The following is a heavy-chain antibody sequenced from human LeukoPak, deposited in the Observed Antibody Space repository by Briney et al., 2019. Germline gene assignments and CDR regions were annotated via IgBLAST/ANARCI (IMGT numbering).Heavy chain of an antibody. D-gene: IGHD2-2*01. V-gene: IGHV3-9*01. Sequence: KPGGSLRLSCAASGFTFDDYAMHWVRHAPGKGLEWVSGISWNSGSIGYADSVKGRFTISRDNAKNSLYLQMNSLRAEDTALYYCAKGYLYYYYYGMDVWGQGTTVTVSS. J-gene: IGHJ6*02. CDR3: AKGYLYYYYYGMDV. CDR2: ISWNSGSI. CDR1: GFTFDDYA.